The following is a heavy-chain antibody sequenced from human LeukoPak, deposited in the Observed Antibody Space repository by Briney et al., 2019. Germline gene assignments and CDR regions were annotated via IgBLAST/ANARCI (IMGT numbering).Heavy chain of an antibody. D-gene: IGHD3-3*01. CDR1: GYTFTGYY. CDR3: ARDRGAITIFGVVSSYFDY. Sequence: GASVKVSCKASGYTFTGYYMHWVRQAPGQGLEWMGWINPNSGGTTYAQKFQGRVTMTRDTSISTAYMELSRLRSDDTAVYYCARDRGAITIFGVVSSYFDYWGQGTLVTVSS. CDR2: INPNSGGT. V-gene: IGHV1-2*02. J-gene: IGHJ4*02.